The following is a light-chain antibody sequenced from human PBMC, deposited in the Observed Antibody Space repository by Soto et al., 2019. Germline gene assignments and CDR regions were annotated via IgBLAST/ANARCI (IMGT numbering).Light chain of an antibody. CDR1: QSVSSN. Sequence: EIVMTQSPATLSVSPGERATLSCRASQSVSSNLAWYQQKPGQAPRLLIYGASTRATGIPARFSGSGSGTEFTLTISSLQSEDFEVYYCQQYNNWPQTLGQGTKV. CDR3: QQYNNWPQT. CDR2: GAS. V-gene: IGKV3-15*01. J-gene: IGKJ1*01.